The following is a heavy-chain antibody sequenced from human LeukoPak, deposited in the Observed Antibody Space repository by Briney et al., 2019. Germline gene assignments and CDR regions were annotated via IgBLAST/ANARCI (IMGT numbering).Heavy chain of an antibody. D-gene: IGHD3-22*01. CDR1: GFTFSNHA. CDR3: ARGEAYYDRNGLPGAALDF. V-gene: IGHV3-30*04. Sequence: GGSLRLSCTASGFTFSNHAMHWVRQAPGKGLEWLTVISYHERNEYYADSVTGRFTISRDNSKNTVSLQLNSLRVEDAAVYYCARGEAYYDRNGLPGAALDFWGLGTLVTVSS. CDR2: ISYHERNE. J-gene: IGHJ3*01.